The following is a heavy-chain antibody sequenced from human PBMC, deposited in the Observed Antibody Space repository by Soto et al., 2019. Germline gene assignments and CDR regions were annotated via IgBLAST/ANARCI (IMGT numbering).Heavy chain of an antibody. D-gene: IGHD5-12*01. CDR1: GFTFGSYA. CDR3: AKWLRGGSYYCDF. Sequence: GGSLTLSCQASGFTFGSYAMSWVRQAPGKGLEWVALVQSNQVTYYAHSVRGRFTVSRDNSKNTVYLQMDSVSVEDTALYYCAKWLRGGSYYCDFWGRGAMVTVSS. V-gene: IGHV3-23*01. CDR2: VQSNQVT. J-gene: IGHJ4*02.